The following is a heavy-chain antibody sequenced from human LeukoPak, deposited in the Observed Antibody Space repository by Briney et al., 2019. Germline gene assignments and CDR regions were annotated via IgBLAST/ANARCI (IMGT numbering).Heavy chain of an antibody. V-gene: IGHV3-23*01. D-gene: IGHD1-26*01. Sequence: GGSLRLSCAASGFTFSSYAMSWVRQAPGKGLEWVSAISGSGGSTYYADSVKGRFTISRDNSKNTLYLQMNSLRAEDTAVYYCAKEMSGSYSDWGPPTIDYWGQGTLVTVSS. CDR1: GFTFSSYA. CDR3: AKEMSGSYSDWGPPTIDY. CDR2: ISGSGGST. J-gene: IGHJ4*02.